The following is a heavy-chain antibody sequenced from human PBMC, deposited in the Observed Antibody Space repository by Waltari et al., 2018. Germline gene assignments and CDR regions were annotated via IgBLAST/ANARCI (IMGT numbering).Heavy chain of an antibody. CDR1: GGSISSYY. J-gene: IGHJ3*02. D-gene: IGHD7-27*01. CDR3: AETGERDAFDI. Sequence: QVQLQESGPGLVKPSETLSLTCTVPGGSISSYYWRWIRQPPGKGLEWIGYIYYSGSTNYNPSLKSRVTISVDTSKNQFSLKLSSVTAADTAVYYCAETGERDAFDIWGQGTMVTVSS. CDR2: IYYSGST. V-gene: IGHV4-59*01.